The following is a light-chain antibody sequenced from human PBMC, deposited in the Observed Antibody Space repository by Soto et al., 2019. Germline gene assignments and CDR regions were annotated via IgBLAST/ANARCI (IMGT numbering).Light chain of an antibody. J-gene: IGLJ1*01. Sequence: QSALTQPRSVSGSPGQSVTISCTGTSSDVGTYNYVSWYQQHPGKAPKVMIYDVSKRPSGVPDRFSGSKSGNTASLTISGLQAEDEADYYCCSYAGSYISYVFGTGTKVTVL. V-gene: IGLV2-11*01. CDR2: DVS. CDR3: CSYAGSYISYV. CDR1: SSDVGTYNY.